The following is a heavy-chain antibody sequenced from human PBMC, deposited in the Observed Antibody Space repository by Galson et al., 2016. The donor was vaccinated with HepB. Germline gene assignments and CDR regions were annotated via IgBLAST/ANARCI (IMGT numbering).Heavy chain of an antibody. CDR3: ARLNYYDSSGYRTFDH. CDR1: GFSISNSRHF. D-gene: IGHD3-22*01. Sequence: SETLSLTCTVSGFSISNSRHFWGWIRQPPGKGLEVIGSIYYDGSTYYNPSLKSRVTISVDSSKTQFSLKLSSVTAADTAVYYCARLNYYDSSGYRTFDHWGQGTLVTVSS. J-gene: IGHJ4*02. CDR2: IYYDGST. V-gene: IGHV4-39*01.